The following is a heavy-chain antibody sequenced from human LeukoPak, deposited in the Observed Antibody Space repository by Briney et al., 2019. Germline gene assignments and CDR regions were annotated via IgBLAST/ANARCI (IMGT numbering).Heavy chain of an antibody. CDR1: GFTFSSYG. D-gene: IGHD3-10*01. CDR2: IRYDGSNK. CDR3: AKDLDYGSGKYYFDC. Sequence: GGSLRLSCAASGFTFSSYGMHWVRQAPGKGLEWVAFIRYDGSNKYYADSVKGRFTISRDNSKNTLYLQMNSLRAEDTAVYYCAKDLDYGSGKYYFDCWGQGTLVTVSS. J-gene: IGHJ4*02. V-gene: IGHV3-30*02.